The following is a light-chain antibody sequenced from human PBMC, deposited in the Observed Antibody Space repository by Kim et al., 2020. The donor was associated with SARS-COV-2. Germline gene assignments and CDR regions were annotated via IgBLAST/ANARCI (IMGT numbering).Light chain of an antibody. V-gene: IGKV3-20*01. J-gene: IGKJ2*01. CDR2: GAS. CDR1: QSVSSSY. Sequence: SPGERATLYCRASQSVSSSYLAWYQQKPGQAPRLLIYGASTRATGIPDRFSGGGSGTDFTLTISRLEPEDFAVYYCQQYESPPMYTFGQGTKLEI. CDR3: QQYESPPMYT.